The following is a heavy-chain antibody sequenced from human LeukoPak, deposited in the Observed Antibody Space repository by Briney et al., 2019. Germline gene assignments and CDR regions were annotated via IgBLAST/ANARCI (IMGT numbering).Heavy chain of an antibody. J-gene: IGHJ4*02. CDR2: IYYSGST. CDR3: ARGVFAPRRDKLPRSDFDY. D-gene: IGHD6-6*01. V-gene: IGHV4-30-4*01. CDR1: GGSISSGDYY. Sequence: SQTLSLTCTVSGGSISSGDYYWSWIRQPPGKGLEWNGYIYYSGSTYYNPSLKSRVTISVDTSKNQFSLQLNSVTPEDTAVYYCARGVFAPRRDKLPRSDFDYWGQGTLVTVSS.